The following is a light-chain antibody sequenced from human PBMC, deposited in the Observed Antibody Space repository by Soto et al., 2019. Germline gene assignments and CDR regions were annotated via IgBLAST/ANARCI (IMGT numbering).Light chain of an antibody. V-gene: IGKV3-15*01. CDR3: QQYSSSPS. J-gene: IGKJ5*01. Sequence: RVMTQSPTTLSVSPGERATLSCRASQSVSTNLAWYQQKPGQVPSLLIYGASTRASGIPARFSGSGSGTEFTLTIGSLQSEDFAVYYCQQYSSSPSFGQRTRLEIK. CDR2: GAS. CDR1: QSVSTN.